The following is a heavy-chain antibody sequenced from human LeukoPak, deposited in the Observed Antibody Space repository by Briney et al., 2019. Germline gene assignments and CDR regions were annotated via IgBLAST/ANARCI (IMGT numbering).Heavy chain of an antibody. CDR1: GFTFSSYG. J-gene: IGHJ6*02. CDR3: ARSDGQPDDFWGGYYYYGMDV. D-gene: IGHD3-3*01. Sequence: GGSLRLSCAASGFTFSSYGMHWVRQAPGKGLEWVAVIWYDGSNKYYADSVKGRFTISRDNSKNTLYLQMNSLRAEDTAVYYCARSDGQPDDFWGGYYYYGMDVWGQGTTVTVSS. CDR2: IWYDGSNK. V-gene: IGHV3-33*01.